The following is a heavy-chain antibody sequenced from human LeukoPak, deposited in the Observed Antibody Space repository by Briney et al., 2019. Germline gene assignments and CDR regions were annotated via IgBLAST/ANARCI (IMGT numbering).Heavy chain of an antibody. D-gene: IGHD1-1*01. CDR2: IYYSGST. Sequence: SETLSLTCTVSGGSISSYYWSWIRQPPGKGLEWIGYIYYSGSTNYNPSLKSRVTISVDTSKNQFSLKLSSVTAADTAVYYCARHEAQLEPLFDYWGQGTLVSVSS. J-gene: IGHJ4*02. CDR3: ARHEAQLEPLFDY. V-gene: IGHV4-59*08. CDR1: GGSISSYY.